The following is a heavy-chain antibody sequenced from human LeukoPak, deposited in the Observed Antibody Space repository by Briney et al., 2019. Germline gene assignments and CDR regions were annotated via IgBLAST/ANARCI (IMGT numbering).Heavy chain of an antibody. CDR2: IYHSGST. D-gene: IGHD3-10*01. V-gene: IGHV4-59*08. CDR1: GGSISSYY. CDR3: ARRDYSSYYFDY. Sequence: SETLSLTCTVSGGSISSYYWSWIRHPPGKGLEWIGYIYHSGSTNSNPSLRSRLTISVDTSKNQFSLKLRSVTAADTAVYYCARRDYSSYYFDYWGQGSLVTVSS. J-gene: IGHJ4*02.